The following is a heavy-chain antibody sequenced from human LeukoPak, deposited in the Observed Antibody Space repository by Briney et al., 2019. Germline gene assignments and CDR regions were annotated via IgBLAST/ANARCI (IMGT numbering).Heavy chain of an antibody. CDR3: AKLCMVRGVINYFDY. V-gene: IGHV3-23*01. CDR1: GFTFSSYA. Sequence: RAGGSLRLSCAASGFTFSSYAMSWVRQAPGKGLEWVSAISGSGGSTYYADSVKGRFTISRDNSKNTLYLQMNSLRAEDTAVYYCAKLCMVRGVINYFDYWGQGTLVTVSS. J-gene: IGHJ4*02. CDR2: ISGSGGST. D-gene: IGHD3-10*01.